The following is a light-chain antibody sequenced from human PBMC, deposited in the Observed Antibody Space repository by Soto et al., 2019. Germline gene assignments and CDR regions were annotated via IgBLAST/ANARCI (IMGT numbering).Light chain of an antibody. J-gene: IGLJ3*02. Sequence: QSVLTQPPSVSAAPGQKVTISCSGSSSNIGNNYVSWYQQFPGTAPKLLIYENNKRPSGIPDRFSGSKSGTSATLGITGLQTGDEADDYCGTWDSSLSARVFGGGTQLTVL. CDR2: ENN. V-gene: IGLV1-51*02. CDR1: SSNIGNNY. CDR3: GTWDSSLSARV.